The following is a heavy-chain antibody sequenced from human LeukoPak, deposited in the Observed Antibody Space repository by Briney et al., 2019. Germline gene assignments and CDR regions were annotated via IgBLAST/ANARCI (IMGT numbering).Heavy chain of an antibody. Sequence: SGPALVKPTQTLTLTCTFSGFSLSTSGMRVSWIRQPPGKALEWLARIDWDDDKFYSTSLKTRLTISKDTSKNQVVLTMTNMHPVDTATYYCTRMGLSSSCYYYDYWGQGTLVTVSS. CDR2: IDWDDDK. CDR3: TRMGLSSSCYYYDY. D-gene: IGHD3-22*01. J-gene: IGHJ4*02. CDR1: GFSLSTSGMR. V-gene: IGHV2-70*04.